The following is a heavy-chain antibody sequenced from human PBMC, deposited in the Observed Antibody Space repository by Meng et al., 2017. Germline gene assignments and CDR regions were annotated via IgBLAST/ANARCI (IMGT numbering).Heavy chain of an antibody. J-gene: IGHJ6*02. CDR2: IIPIFGTA. CDR3: ARAAAVGVAVVSVYYYGMDV. CDR1: GGTFSSYA. V-gene: IGHV1-69*05. D-gene: IGHD3-22*01. Sequence: SVKVSCKASGGTFSSYAISWVRQAPGQGLEWMGGIIPIFGTANYAQKFQGRVTITTDESTSTAYMELSSLRSEDTAVYYCARAAAVGVAVVSVYYYGMDVWGQGTTVTV.